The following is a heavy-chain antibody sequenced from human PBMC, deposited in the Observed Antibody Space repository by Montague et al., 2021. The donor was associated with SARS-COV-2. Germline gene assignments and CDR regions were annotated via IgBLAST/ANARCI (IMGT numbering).Heavy chain of an antibody. CDR1: GGGSISSSHW. D-gene: IGHD1-26*01. V-gene: IGHV4-4*02. Sequence: SETLSLTCTVSGGGSISSSHWWSWVRQPPGKGLEWIVEIYHDGSTNYNPSLKSRLTISVDKSKNQFSLTLSSVTAADTAVYYCARFTSTGSGCYYIFDYWGQGTLVTVSS. CDR3: ARFTSTGSGCYYIFDY. J-gene: IGHJ4*02. CDR2: IYHDGST.